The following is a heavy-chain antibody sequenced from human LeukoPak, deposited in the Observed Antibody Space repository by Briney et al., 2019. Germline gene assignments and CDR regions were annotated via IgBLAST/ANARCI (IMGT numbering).Heavy chain of an antibody. CDR2: IKQDGSEK. CDR3: ARDNGRWLHLQHGLDY. D-gene: IGHD5-24*01. J-gene: IGHJ4*02. Sequence: GGSLRLSCAASGFTFSSYWMSWVRQAPGKGLEWVANIKQDGSEKYYVDSVRGRFTISRDNAKNSLYLQMNSLRAEDTAVYYCARDNGRWLHLQHGLDYWGQGTLVTVSS. V-gene: IGHV3-7*01. CDR1: GFTFSSYW.